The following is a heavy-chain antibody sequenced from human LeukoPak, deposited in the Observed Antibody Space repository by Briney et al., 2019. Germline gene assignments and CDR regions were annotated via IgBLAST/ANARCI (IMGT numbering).Heavy chain of an antibody. CDR2: IYYSGST. CDR1: GGSISSSSYY. CDR3: ARTPRTTVTTLGAFDT. V-gene: IGHV4-39*01. J-gene: IGHJ3*02. D-gene: IGHD4-17*01. Sequence: PSETLSLTCTVSGGSISSSSYYWGWIRQPPGKGLEWIGSIYYSGSTYYNPSLKSRVTISVDTSKNQFSLKLSSVTAADTAVYYCARTPRTTVTTLGAFDTWGQGTMVTVSS.